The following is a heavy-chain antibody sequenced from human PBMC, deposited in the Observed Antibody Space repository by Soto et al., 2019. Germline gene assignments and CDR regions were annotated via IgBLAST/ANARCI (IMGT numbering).Heavy chain of an antibody. J-gene: IGHJ5*02. Sequence: FGPTPVNPPTPPTLTCPFSGFSLSPSGVGVGLIRQPPGKALEWLALIYWDDDKRYSPSLKSRLTITKDTSKNQVVLTMTNMDPVDTATYYCAHSSPSRDPCWFDPWGQGTLVTVSS. CDR2: IYWDDDK. CDR1: GFSLSPSGVG. V-gene: IGHV2-5*02. CDR3: AHSSPSRDPCWFDP.